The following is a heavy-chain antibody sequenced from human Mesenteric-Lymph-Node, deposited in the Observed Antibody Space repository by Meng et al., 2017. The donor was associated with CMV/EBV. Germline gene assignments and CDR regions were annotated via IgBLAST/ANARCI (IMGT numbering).Heavy chain of an antibody. CDR1: GGSISSYY. V-gene: IGHV4-59*01. CDR2: IYYSGST. J-gene: IGHJ6*02. D-gene: IGHD3-3*01. Sequence: GSLRLSCTVSGGSISSYYWSWIRQPPGKGLEWIGYIYYSGSTNYNPSLKSRVTISVDTSKNQFSLKLSSVTAADTAVYYCARSGITIFGVVIPYYYYGMDVWGQGTTVTVSS. CDR3: ARSGITIFGVVIPYYYYGMDV.